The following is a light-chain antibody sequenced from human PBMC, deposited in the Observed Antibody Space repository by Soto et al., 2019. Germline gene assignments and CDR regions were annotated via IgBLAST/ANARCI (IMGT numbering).Light chain of an antibody. J-gene: IGKJ4*01. Sequence: DIHLTQSPSSLSGAVGARVTITCRSSQAILTYLNWFQQKAGKAPEVLIYGASSLRSGVPSRFTGSGSATDFTLTISSLQPEDAGTYFCQQTFSAAVTFGGGTKV. CDR1: QAILTY. CDR3: QQTFSAAVT. CDR2: GAS. V-gene: IGKV1-39*01.